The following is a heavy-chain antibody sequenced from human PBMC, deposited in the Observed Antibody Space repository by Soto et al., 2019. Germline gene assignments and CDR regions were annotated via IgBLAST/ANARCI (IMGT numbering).Heavy chain of an antibody. D-gene: IGHD6-25*01. V-gene: IGHV1-8*01. CDR3: PTQQRGLRGSSLDP. J-gene: IGHJ5*02. CDR2: MNPNSGNT. Sequence: QVQLVQSGAEVKKPGASVKVSCKASGYTFTSYDINWVRQATGQGLEWMGWMNPNSGNTGYAQKFPGRALMTTTTSISTPSMALSRLSSEDTAVYFCPTQQRGLRGSSLDPWGQRTLLTVSS. CDR1: GYTFTSYD.